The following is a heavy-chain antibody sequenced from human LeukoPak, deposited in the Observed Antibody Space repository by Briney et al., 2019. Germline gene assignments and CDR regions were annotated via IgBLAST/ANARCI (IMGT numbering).Heavy chain of an antibody. J-gene: IGHJ4*02. V-gene: IGHV3-11*01. D-gene: IGHD2-15*01. CDR1: GFTFSDYY. CDR3: ASRCSGGSCYFGDY. Sequence: GGSLRLSCAASGFTFSDYYMSWIRQAPGKGLEWVSYISSSGSTIYYADSVKGRFTISRDNAKNSPYLQMNSLRAEDTAVYYCASRCSGGSCYFGDYWGQGTLVTVSS. CDR2: ISSSGSTI.